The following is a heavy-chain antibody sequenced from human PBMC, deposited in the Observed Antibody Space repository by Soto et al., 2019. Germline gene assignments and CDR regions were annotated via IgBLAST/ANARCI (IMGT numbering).Heavy chain of an antibody. CDR3: ARDLRLYYYYGMDV. CDR2: IIPIFRTA. CDR1: GYTFNGYY. V-gene: IGHV1-69*06. Sequence: SVKASCNASGYTFNGYYMHWVRKAPGQGLEWMGGIIPIFRTANYAQKFQGRVTIAADKSTSTAYMELSSLRSEDTAVYYCARDLRLYYYYGMDVWGQGTMVTVSS. J-gene: IGHJ6*02.